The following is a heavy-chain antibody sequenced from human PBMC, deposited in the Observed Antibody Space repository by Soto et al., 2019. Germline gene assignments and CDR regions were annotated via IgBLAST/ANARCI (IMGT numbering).Heavy chain of an antibody. D-gene: IGHD6-13*01. V-gene: IGHV4-31*03. CDR1: GGSISSRGYY. J-gene: IGHJ5*02. CDR3: ARVFSDSSSFFDP. Sequence: SETLSLTSTVSGGSISSRGYYSSWIRQHPGKGLEWIGYIYYSGSTYYNPSLKSRVTISVDTSKNQFSLKLSSVTAADTAVYYCARVFSDSSSFFDPWGQGTLVTVSS. CDR2: IYYSGST.